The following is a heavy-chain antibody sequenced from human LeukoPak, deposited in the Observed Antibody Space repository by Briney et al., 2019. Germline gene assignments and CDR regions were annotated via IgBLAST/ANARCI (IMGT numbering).Heavy chain of an antibody. Sequence: PGGSLRLSCVASGFTFSNYWMSWVRQAPGKGLEWVANIKQDGSEKYYVDSVKGRFTISRDNAKNSLYLQMNSLRAEDTAVYYCARGGDGYNGWGQGTLVTVSS. V-gene: IGHV3-7*01. CDR3: ARGGDGYNG. J-gene: IGHJ4*02. CDR1: GFTFSNYW. CDR2: IKQDGSEK. D-gene: IGHD5-24*01.